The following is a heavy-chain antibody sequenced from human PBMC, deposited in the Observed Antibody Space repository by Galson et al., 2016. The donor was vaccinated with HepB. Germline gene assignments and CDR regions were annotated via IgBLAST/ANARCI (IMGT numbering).Heavy chain of an antibody. J-gene: IGHJ6*02. V-gene: IGHV4-30-4*01. Sequence: TLSLTCTVSGASISSGDFYWSWIRQFPGMGLELIGYIYYTGSAYYNPSLQSRVTITIATSKNQFSLKLRSVTVADTAVYYCVRRNNSNFWPLDVWGQGTTVTVSS. CDR1: GASISSGDFY. CDR3: VRRNNSNFWPLDV. CDR2: IYYTGSA. D-gene: IGHD3-3*01.